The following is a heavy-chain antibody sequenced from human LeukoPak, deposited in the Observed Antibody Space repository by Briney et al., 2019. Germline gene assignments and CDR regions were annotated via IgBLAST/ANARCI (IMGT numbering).Heavy chain of an antibody. J-gene: IGHJ4*02. D-gene: IGHD3-10*01. Sequence: GGSLRLSCVASGFIFNNYGMNWVRQAPGEGLEWVSAISGSGDSTYYADSVKGRFTISRDNSKNTLYLQMNSLRAEDTAVYYCAKSKPYYYGSGSYYKNPFDYWGQGTLVTVSS. CDR3: AKSKPYYYGSGSYYKNPFDY. CDR2: ISGSGDST. V-gene: IGHV3-23*01. CDR1: GFIFNNYG.